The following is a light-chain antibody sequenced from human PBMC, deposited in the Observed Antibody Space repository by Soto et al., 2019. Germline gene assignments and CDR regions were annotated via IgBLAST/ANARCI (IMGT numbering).Light chain of an antibody. CDR2: DAS. J-gene: IGKJ1*01. CDR1: QSVSIN. Sequence: EIAMTQSPATLSVSPAERATLSCRAWQSVSINLARYQQKSGQAPRLLISDASTRATGIPARFSGSGSGTEFTLTISSLQSEDFAVYYCQQFNNWPRTFGQGTKVDI. V-gene: IGKV3-15*01. CDR3: QQFNNWPRT.